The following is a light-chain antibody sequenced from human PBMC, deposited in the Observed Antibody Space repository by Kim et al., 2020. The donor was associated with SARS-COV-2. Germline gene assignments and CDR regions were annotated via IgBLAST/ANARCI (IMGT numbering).Light chain of an antibody. V-gene: IGKV1-5*03. CDR1: QSIGSW. CDR3: QQYNSYSLWT. CDR2: KAS. Sequence: DIQMTQSPSTLSASVGDRVTITCRASQSIGSWLAWYQQKPGKAPKLLIYKASSLESGVPSRFSGSGSGTEFTLTISSLQPDDFATYYCQQYNSYSLWTFGQGTKVDIK. J-gene: IGKJ1*01.